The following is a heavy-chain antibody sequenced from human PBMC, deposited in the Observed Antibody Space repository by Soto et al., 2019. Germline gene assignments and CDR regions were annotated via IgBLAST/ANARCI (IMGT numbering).Heavy chain of an antibody. CDR2: IIPIFGTA. V-gene: IGHV1-69*13. D-gene: IGHD2-15*01. CDR1: GGTFSSYA. CDR3: ARDRLKAARPRYGLDP. Sequence: SVKVSCKASGGTFSSYAISWVRQAPGQGLEWMGGIIPIFGTANYAQKFQGRVTITADESTSTAYMELSSLGSEDTAVYYCARDRLKAARPRYGLDPWGQGALVTVSS. J-gene: IGHJ5*02.